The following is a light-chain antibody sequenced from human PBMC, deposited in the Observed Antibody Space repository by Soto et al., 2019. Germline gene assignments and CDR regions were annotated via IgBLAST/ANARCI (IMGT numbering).Light chain of an antibody. CDR1: QSVSSSY. CDR3: HQYDSSPLT. V-gene: IGKV3-20*01. Sequence: EIVLTQSPGTLSLSPEERATLSCRASQSVSSSYLAWYQQKPGQAPRLLIYGASSRATGIPDRFSGSGSGTDFTLTISRLESEDFAFYYCHQYDSSPLTFGGGTKVEIK. CDR2: GAS. J-gene: IGKJ4*01.